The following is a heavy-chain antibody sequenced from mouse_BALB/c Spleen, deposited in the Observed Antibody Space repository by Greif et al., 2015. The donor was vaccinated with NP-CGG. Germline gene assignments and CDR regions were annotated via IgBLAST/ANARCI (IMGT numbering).Heavy chain of an antibody. D-gene: IGHD2-2*01. J-gene: IGHJ4*01. Sequence: EVQLQQSGPELVKPGASVKMSCKASGYTFTSYVMHWVKQKPGQGLEWIGYINPYNDGTKYNEKFKGKATLTSDKSSSTAYMELSSLTSEDSAVYYCARPYGYDVNAMDYWGQGTSVTVSS. CDR2: INPYNDGT. V-gene: IGHV1-14*01. CDR1: GYTFTSYV. CDR3: ARPYGYDVNAMDY.